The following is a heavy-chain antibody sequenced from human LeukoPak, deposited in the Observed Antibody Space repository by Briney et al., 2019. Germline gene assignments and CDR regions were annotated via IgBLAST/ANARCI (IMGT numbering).Heavy chain of an antibody. CDR2: ISYDGSNK. J-gene: IGHJ6*02. CDR3: AREKAYDFWSGDSSLGYYYGMDV. CDR1: GFTFSSYA. Sequence: GGSLRLSCAASGFTFSSYAMHWVRQAPGKGLEWVAVISYDGSNKYYADSVKGRFTISRDNAKNSLYLQMNSLRAEDTAVYYCAREKAYDFWSGDSSLGYYYGMDVWGQGTTVTVSS. V-gene: IGHV3-30-3*01. D-gene: IGHD3-3*01.